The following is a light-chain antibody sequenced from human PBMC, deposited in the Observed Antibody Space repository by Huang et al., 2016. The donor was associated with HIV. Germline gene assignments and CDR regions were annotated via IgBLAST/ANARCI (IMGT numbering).Light chain of an antibody. J-gene: IGKJ1*01. CDR2: GAS. CDR3: HQYNDWPPWT. CDR1: QNIDTN. V-gene: IGKV3-15*01. Sequence: EIVMTQSPATLSVSPGERAILLCRASQNIDTNVAWYQQKPGQAPRLLILGASTRATGIAARFTGGGSATEFTLTINSGQSEDVAMYYFHQYNDWPPWTFGQGTRVEI.